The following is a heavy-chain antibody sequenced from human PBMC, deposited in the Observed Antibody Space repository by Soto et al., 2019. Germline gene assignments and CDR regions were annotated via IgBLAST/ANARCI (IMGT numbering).Heavy chain of an antibody. Sequence: SETLSLTCTVSGGSISSYYWSWIRQPPGKGLEWIGYIYYSGSTNYNPSLKSRVTISVDTSKNQFSLKLSSVTAADTAVYYCARIGDFWSGYYYYGMDGWGQGTTVTVSS. V-gene: IGHV4-59*01. J-gene: IGHJ6*02. CDR2: IYYSGST. CDR1: GGSISSYY. D-gene: IGHD3-3*01. CDR3: ARIGDFWSGYYYYGMDG.